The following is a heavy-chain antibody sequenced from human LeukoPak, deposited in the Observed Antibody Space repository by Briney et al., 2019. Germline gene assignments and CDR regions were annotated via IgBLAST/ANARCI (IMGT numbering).Heavy chain of an antibody. CDR2: IYYSGST. D-gene: IGHD6-19*01. V-gene: IGHV4-59*01. CDR3: ARETAVAGFDY. Sequence: SETVSLTCTVSGGSISRYYWSGIRQPRGRGGEGMGYIYYSGSTNYNPCLKSPVTISVDTSKNQFSLKLSPLTAADTAVYYCARETAVAGFDYWGQGTLVTVSS. J-gene: IGHJ4*02. CDR1: GGSISRYY.